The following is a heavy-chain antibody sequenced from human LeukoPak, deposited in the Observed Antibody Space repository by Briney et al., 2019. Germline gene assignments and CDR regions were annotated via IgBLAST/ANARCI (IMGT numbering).Heavy chain of an antibody. J-gene: IGHJ4*02. Sequence: PGGSLRLSCAASGFTFSSYNMNWVRHAPGKGLVWVSRINSDGSSTSYADSVKGRFTISRDNAKNTLYLQMNSLRAEDTAVYYCASEVVAATVLDYWGQGTLVTVSS. V-gene: IGHV3-74*01. CDR1: GFTFSSYN. CDR3: ASEVVAATVLDY. CDR2: INSDGSST. D-gene: IGHD2-15*01.